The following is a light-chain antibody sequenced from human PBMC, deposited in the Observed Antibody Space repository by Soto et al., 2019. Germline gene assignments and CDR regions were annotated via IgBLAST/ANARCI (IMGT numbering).Light chain of an antibody. CDR2: AAS. J-gene: IGKJ1*01. CDR1: QGIRND. V-gene: IGKV1-6*01. CDR3: LQDYNYPWT. Sequence: AIQMTQSPSSLSASVGDRVTITCRASQGIRNDLGWYQQKPGKAPKLLIYAASSLQSGVPSRFSGSRSGTDFTLTISSLQPEDFATYYRLQDYNYPWTFGQGTKVEIK.